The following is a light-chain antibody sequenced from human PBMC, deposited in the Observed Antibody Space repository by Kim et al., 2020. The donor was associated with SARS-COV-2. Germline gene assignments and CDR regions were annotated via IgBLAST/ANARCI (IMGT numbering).Light chain of an antibody. CDR3: QQYGGSPFT. CDR1: QSVNNNY. CDR2: GAS. J-gene: IGKJ3*01. V-gene: IGKV3-20*01. Sequence: APGESATLSCRASQSVNNNYLAWYQQKPGQSPRLLIYGASSRATGIPDRFRGSGSGTDFTLTINRLESEDFAVYYCQQYGGSPFTFGPGTKVDIK.